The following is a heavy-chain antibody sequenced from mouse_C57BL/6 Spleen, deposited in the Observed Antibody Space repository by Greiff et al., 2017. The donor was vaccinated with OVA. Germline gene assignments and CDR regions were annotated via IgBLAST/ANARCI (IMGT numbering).Heavy chain of an antibody. CDR2: ISYDGSN. J-gene: IGHJ4*01. CDR3: AREGYDYDYYAMDY. V-gene: IGHV3-6*01. Sequence: EVKLVESGPGLVKPSQSLSLTCSVTGYSITSGYYWNWIRQFPGNKLEWMGYISYDGSNNYNPSLKNRISITRDTSKNQFFLKLNSVTTEDTATYYCAREGYDYDYYAMDYWGQGTSVTVSS. D-gene: IGHD2-4*01. CDR1: GYSITSGYY.